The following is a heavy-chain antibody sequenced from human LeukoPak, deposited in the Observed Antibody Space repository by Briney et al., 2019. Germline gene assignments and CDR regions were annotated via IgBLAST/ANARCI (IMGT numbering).Heavy chain of an antibody. Sequence: LRLSCAASGFTFSDYYMSWIRQPPGKGLEWIGYIYYSGSTYYNPSLKSRVTISVDTSKNQFSLKLSSVTAADTAVYYCTATTYYYGSGTWGQGTLVTVSS. CDR2: IYYSGST. CDR1: GFTFSDYY. CDR3: TATTYYYGSGT. D-gene: IGHD3-10*01. J-gene: IGHJ5*02. V-gene: IGHV4-30-4*01.